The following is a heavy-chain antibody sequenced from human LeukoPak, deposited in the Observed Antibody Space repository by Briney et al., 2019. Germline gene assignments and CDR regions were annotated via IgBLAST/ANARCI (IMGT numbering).Heavy chain of an antibody. CDR1: GFTFDDYA. V-gene: IGHV3-9*01. CDR2: ISWNSGSI. D-gene: IGHD6-19*01. CDR3: ARDTYSSGWFDY. J-gene: IGHJ4*02. Sequence: GGSLRLSCAASGFTFDDYAMHWVRQAPGKGLEWVSGISWNSGSIGYADSVKGRFTISRDNAKNSLYLQMNSLRAEDTAVYYCARDTYSSGWFDYWGQGTLVTVSS.